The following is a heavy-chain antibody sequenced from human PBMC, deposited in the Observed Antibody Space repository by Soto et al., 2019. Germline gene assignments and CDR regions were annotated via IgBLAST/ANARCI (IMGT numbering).Heavy chain of an antibody. Sequence: QVHLVQSGAEVKKPGASVKVSCKGSGYGFTTYGITWVRQAPGQGLEWMAWISAHNGNTNYAQKLQGRVTVTRDTSTSTAYMELRRVRSGDTAVYYCARGWYGDYWGQGTLVTVSS. CDR3: ARGWYGDY. V-gene: IGHV1-18*01. D-gene: IGHD2-15*01. J-gene: IGHJ4*02. CDR1: GYGFTTYG. CDR2: ISAHNGNT.